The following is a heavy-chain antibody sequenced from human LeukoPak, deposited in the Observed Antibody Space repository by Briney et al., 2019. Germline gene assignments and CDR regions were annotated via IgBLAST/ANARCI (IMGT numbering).Heavy chain of an antibody. CDR1: GYTFTGYY. CDR2: ISAYNGNT. V-gene: IGHV1-18*04. Sequence: ASVKVSRKASGYTFTGYYMHWVRQAPGQGLEWMGWISAYNGNTNYAQKLQGRVTMTTDTSTSTAYMELRSLRSDDTAVYYCARERVSAPDYWGQGTLVTVSS. J-gene: IGHJ4*02. D-gene: IGHD2-15*01. CDR3: ARERVSAPDY.